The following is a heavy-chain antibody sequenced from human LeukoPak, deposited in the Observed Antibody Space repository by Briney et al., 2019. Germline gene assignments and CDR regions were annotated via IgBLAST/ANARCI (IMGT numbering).Heavy chain of an antibody. CDR1: GGSISSGSYY. CDR2: IYTSGST. CDR3: ARVGYSYGVKADY. Sequence: SQTLSLTCTVSGGSISSGSYYWSWIRQPAGKGLEWIGRIYTSGSTNCNPSLKSRVTISVDKSKNQFSLKLSSVTAADTAVYYCARVGYSYGVKADYWGQGTLVTVSS. D-gene: IGHD5-18*01. J-gene: IGHJ4*02. V-gene: IGHV4-61*02.